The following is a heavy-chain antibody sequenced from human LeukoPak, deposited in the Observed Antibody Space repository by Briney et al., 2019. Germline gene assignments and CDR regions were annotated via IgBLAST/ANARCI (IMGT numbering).Heavy chain of an antibody. D-gene: IGHD6-19*01. CDR1: GGSISSGGYS. V-gene: IGHV4-30-2*01. Sequence: PSETLSLTCAVSGGSISSGGYSWSWIRQPPGKSLEWIGYIYHSGSTYYNPSLKSRVTISVDRSKNQFSLKLSSVTAADTAVYYCARGRIAVAGARGFDYWGQGTLVTVSS. CDR3: ARGRIAVAGARGFDY. J-gene: IGHJ4*02. CDR2: IYHSGST.